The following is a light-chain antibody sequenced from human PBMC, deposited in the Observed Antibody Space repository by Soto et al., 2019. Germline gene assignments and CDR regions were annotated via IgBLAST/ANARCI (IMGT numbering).Light chain of an antibody. CDR2: DSN. CDR1: SSNIGNNY. J-gene: IGLJ2*01. V-gene: IGLV1-51*01. CDR3: GTWDSSLSAVV. Sequence: QAVVTQPPSVSAAPGQKVTISCSGSSSNIGNNYVSWYQQLPGTAPKLLIYDSNKRPSGFPDRFSGSKSGTSATLGITGLQTGDEADYYCGTWDSSLSAVVFGGGTKLTVL.